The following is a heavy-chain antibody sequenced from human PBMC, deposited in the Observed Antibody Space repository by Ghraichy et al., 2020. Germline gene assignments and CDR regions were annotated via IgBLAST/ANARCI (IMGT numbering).Heavy chain of an antibody. CDR3: ARDQEWRASSSGFDP. D-gene: IGHD2-2*01. Sequence: SETLSLTCTVSGDSLNNYYWSWIRQAPGKGLEWIGSIYHNGRTKYNPSLKSRVTMSVDTSKNQFSLSLPSVTAADTAVFYCARDQEWRASSSGFDPWGQGTLVSVSP. CDR1: GDSLNNYY. J-gene: IGHJ5*02. V-gene: IGHV4-59*01. CDR2: IYHNGRT.